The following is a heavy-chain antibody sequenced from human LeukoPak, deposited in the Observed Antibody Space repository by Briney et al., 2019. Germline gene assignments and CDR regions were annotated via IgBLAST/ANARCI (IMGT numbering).Heavy chain of an antibody. Sequence: PGGSLRLSCAASGFTFSSYAMSWVRQAPGKGLEWVSAISGSGGSTYYADSVKGRFTISRDNSKNTLYLQRNSLRAEETAVYYCALNEGYFDYWGQGTLVTVSS. D-gene: IGHD1-1*01. V-gene: IGHV3-23*01. CDR3: ALNEGYFDY. CDR1: GFTFSSYA. J-gene: IGHJ4*02. CDR2: ISGSGGST.